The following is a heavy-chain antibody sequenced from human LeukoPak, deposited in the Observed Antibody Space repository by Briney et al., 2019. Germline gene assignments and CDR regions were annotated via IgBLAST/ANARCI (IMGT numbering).Heavy chain of an antibody. CDR1: GFTFGDYA. CDR2: ISYDGSNK. CDR3: ARDSLYCSSTSCLYYYYYYMDV. D-gene: IGHD2-2*01. J-gene: IGHJ6*03. V-gene: IGHV3-30-3*01. Sequence: GGSLRLSCTASGFTFGDYAMHWVRQAPGKGLEWVAVISYDGSNKYYADSVKGRFTISRDNSKNTLYLQMNSLRAEDTAVYYCARDSLYCSSTSCLYYYYYYMDVWGKGTTVTVSS.